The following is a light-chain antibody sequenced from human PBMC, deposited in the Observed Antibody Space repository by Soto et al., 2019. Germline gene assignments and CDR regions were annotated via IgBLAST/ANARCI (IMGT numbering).Light chain of an antibody. CDR1: QGISSW. Sequence: DIQMTQSPSSVSASVGDRVTISCRASQGISSWLAWYQQKPGKAPNLLIYPASTLQSGVPSRFSGSGSGTDFTLTISSLQPEDFAVYYCQQYNNWPLTFGQGTRLEIK. CDR3: QQYNNWPLT. J-gene: IGKJ5*01. V-gene: IGKV1-12*01. CDR2: PAS.